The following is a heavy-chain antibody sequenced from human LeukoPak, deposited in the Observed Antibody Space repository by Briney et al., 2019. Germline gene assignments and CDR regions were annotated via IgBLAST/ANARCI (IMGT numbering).Heavy chain of an antibody. CDR1: GYTFTDYY. Sequence: ASARVSCKASGYTFTDYYIHWVRQAPGQGLEWVGYINPNSGATEYAQNFQGRVTMTRDTSISTANMELTRLRSDDTAVYYCARPQGPYYWYFDLWGRGTLVSVSS. CDR3: ARPQGPYYWYFDL. CDR2: INPNSGAT. J-gene: IGHJ2*01. V-gene: IGHV1-2*02.